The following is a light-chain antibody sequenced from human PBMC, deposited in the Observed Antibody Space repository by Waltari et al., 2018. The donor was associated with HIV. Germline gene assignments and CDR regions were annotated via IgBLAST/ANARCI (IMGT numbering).Light chain of an antibody. CDR2: DVS. CDR1: RSDVGGYNY. J-gene: IGLJ2*01. V-gene: IGLV2-14*03. Sequence: QPALTQPASVSGSPGQSITISCTGTRSDVGGYNYVPWYQQHPGKAPKLMIYDVSNRPSGVSNRFSGSKSGNTASLTISGLQAEDEADYYCSSYTSSSTLEGVFGGGTKLTVL. CDR3: SSYTSSSTLEGV.